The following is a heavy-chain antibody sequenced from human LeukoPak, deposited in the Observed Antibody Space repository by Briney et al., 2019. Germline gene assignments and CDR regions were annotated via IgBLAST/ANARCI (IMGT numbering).Heavy chain of an antibody. CDR1: GFTFSRNA. CDR3: AKDMTQFWSGPDY. V-gene: IGHV3-30*18. Sequence: GGSLRLSCAASGFTFSRNAMNWVRQAPGKGLEWVTVISYDGSNKYFADSVKGRFTISRDNSKNTLFLQMNSLRAEDTAVYYCAKDMTQFWSGPDYWGQGTLVTVSS. CDR2: ISYDGSNK. D-gene: IGHD3-3*01. J-gene: IGHJ4*02.